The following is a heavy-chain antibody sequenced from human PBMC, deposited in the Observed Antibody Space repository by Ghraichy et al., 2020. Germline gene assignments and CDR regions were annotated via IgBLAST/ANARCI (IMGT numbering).Heavy chain of an antibody. D-gene: IGHD6-19*01. V-gene: IGHV4-61*02. CDR3: ARSSGHPDFFDI. Sequence: SETLSLTCTVSGGSISSGSYYWSWIRQPAGKGLEWIGRIYTSRSTNYNPSLKSRVTISVDTSKNQFSLKLSSVTAADTAVYYCARSSGHPDFFDIWGQGTMVTVSS. CDR2: IYTSRST. J-gene: IGHJ3*02. CDR1: GGSISSGSYY.